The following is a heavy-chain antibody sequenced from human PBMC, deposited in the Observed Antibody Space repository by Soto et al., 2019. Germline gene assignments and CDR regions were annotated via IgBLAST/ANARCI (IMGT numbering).Heavy chain of an antibody. CDR1: GFTLSSSE. Sequence: EVQLVESGGGLEQPGGSLRLSCAASGFTLSSSEMNWVRQAPGKGLEWVSYVGSSGNTKYYADSVKGRFTISRDNAKNSLYLQMTSLRAEDTAVYYCARGLEYYFKPGVFDIWGQGTMVTVSS. D-gene: IGHD1-26*01. CDR2: VGSSGNTK. CDR3: ARGLEYYFKPGVFDI. V-gene: IGHV3-48*03. J-gene: IGHJ3*02.